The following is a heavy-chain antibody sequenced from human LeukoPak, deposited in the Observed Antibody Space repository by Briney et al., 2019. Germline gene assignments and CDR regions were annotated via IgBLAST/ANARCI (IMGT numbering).Heavy chain of an antibody. D-gene: IGHD6-19*01. CDR2: ISAYNGNT. J-gene: IGHJ5*02. Sequence: VASVKVSCKASGYTFTSYYMHWVRQAPGQGLEWMGWISAYNGNTNYAQKLQGRVTMTTDTSTSTAYMELRSLRSDDTAVYYCARNPTSSGWYSAWFDPWGQGTLVTVSS. V-gene: IGHV1-18*04. CDR3: ARNPTSSGWYSAWFDP. CDR1: GYTFTSYY.